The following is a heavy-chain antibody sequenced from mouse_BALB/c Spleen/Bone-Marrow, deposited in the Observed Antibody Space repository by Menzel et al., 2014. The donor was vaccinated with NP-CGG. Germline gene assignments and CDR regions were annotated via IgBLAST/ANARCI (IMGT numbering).Heavy chain of an antibody. CDR3: ARSPYDYAAMDY. CDR2: ISSGSSTI. Sequence: EVHLVESGGGLVQPGGSRKLSCAASGFTFSSFGMHWVRQAPEKGLEWVAYISSGSSTIYYADTVKGRFTISRDNPKNTLFLQMTSLRSEDTAMYYCARSPYDYAAMDYWGQGTSVTVPS. V-gene: IGHV5-17*02. J-gene: IGHJ4*01. CDR1: GFTFSSFG. D-gene: IGHD2-4*01.